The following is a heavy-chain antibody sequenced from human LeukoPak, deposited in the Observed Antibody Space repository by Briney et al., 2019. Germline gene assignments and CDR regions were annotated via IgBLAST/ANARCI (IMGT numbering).Heavy chain of an antibody. J-gene: IGHJ4*02. CDR3: ARGYKFSGDY. CDR2: IHQDGNEK. V-gene: IGHV3-7*04. Sequence: GGPLRLSCAASGFTFSTYWMSWVRQAPGKGLEWVANIHQDGNEKYYVDSVKGRFTISRDNAKNSLYLQMNSLRAEDTTVYYCARGYKFSGDYWGQGTLVTVSS. D-gene: IGHD2-2*02. CDR1: GFTFSTYW.